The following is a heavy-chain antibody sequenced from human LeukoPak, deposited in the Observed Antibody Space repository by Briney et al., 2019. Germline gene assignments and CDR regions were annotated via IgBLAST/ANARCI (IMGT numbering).Heavy chain of an antibody. V-gene: IGHV1-18*01. D-gene: IGHD3-3*01. Sequence: ASVKVSCKASGYTFTSYGISWVRQAPGQGLEGMGWISAYNGNTNYAQKLQGRVTMTTDTSTSKAYMELRSLRSDDTAVYYCARGDYDFWSGYPYYFDYWGQGTLVTVSS. CDR1: GYTFTSYG. J-gene: IGHJ4*02. CDR3: ARGDYDFWSGYPYYFDY. CDR2: ISAYNGNT.